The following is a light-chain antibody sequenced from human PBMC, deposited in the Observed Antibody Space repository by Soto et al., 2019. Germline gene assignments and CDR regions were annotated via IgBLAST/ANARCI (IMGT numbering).Light chain of an antibody. V-gene: IGKV1-39*01. CDR3: QKAFSAEWK. J-gene: IGKJ1*01. Sequence: IQMTHSPSSLSASVLYIVSITFRASQSIGTLLNLYQQKPGEAPNLLIHTSFTLYSGVPSRFSGTGSGTDFTLTISSLQPEDFATYFCQKAFSAEWKFGQGTKVDIK. CDR2: TSF. CDR1: QSIGTL.